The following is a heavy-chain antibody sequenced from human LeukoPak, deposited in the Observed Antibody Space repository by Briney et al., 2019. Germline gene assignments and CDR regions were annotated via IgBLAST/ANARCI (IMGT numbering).Heavy chain of an antibody. V-gene: IGHV5-51*01. J-gene: IGHJ4*02. CDR3: ARHIPGYRYGYVY. CDR1: GYNFTSYW. Sequence: GESLKISCKGSGYNFTSYWIGWGRQMPGKGLEWVGIIHPGDSDTRYSPSFQGQVTISADKSISTAYLQWSSLKATDTAMYYCARHIPGYRYGYVYWGQGTLVTVSS. CDR2: IHPGDSDT. D-gene: IGHD5-18*01.